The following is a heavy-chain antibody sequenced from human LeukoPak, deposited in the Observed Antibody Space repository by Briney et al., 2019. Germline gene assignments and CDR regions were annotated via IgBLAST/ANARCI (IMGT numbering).Heavy chain of an antibody. V-gene: IGHV1-3*03. D-gene: IGHD5-18*01. CDR3: AREGPGYSYGSQDWYFDL. J-gene: IGHJ2*01. CDR1: GYTFTSYA. Sequence: ASVKVSCKASGYTFTSYAMHWVRQAPGQRLEWMGWINAGNGNTKYSQEFQGRVTITRDTSASTAYMELSSLRSEGMAVYYCAREGPGYSYGSQDWYFDLWGRGTLVTVSS. CDR2: INAGNGNT.